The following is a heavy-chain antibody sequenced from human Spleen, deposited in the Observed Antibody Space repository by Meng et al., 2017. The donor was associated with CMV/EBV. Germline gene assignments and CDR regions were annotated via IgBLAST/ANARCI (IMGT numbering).Heavy chain of an antibody. V-gene: IGHV1-69*05. CDR1: GGTFSSNA. D-gene: IGHD3-22*01. CDR3: AREWGSFYYDSSGPLDEYGMDV. Sequence: SVKVSCKASGGTFSSNAVNWVRQAPGQGLEWMGGIIPIFPTINYAQKFLGRVTITTDDSSITAYMDLGSLTSDDTAVYYCAREWGSFYYDSSGPLDEYGMDVWGQGTTVTVSS. CDR2: IIPIFPTI. J-gene: IGHJ6*02.